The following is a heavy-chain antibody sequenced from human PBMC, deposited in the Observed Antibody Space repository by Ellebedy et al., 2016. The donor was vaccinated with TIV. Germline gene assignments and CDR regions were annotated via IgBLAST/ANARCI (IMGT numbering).Heavy chain of an antibody. V-gene: IGHV3-73*01. CDR3: AITYYYDSSGYTIDY. CDR2: IRSKANSYAT. J-gene: IGHJ4*02. Sequence: GESLKIPCAASGSTFSGSATHWVRQASGPGLEWGGRIRSKANSYATEYTASVNGRFTISRDDSKNTAYLQMNSLETEDTAVYYCAITYYYDSSGYTIDYWGQGTLVTVTS. D-gene: IGHD3-22*01. CDR1: GSTFSGSA.